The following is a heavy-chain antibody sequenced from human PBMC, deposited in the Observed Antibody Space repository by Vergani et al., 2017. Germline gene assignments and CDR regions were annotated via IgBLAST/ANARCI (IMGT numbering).Heavy chain of an antibody. D-gene: IGHD2-2*01. J-gene: IGHJ5*02. V-gene: IGHV1-45*02. CDR3: ALAESSTSCINSVCITPETGSWFDP. CDR2: ITPFNGNT. CDR1: GYTFTYRY. Sequence: QMQLVQSGAEVKKTGSSVKVSCKASGYTFTYRYLHWVRQDPGQALEWMGWITPFNGNTNYAQKFQDRVTITRDRSMSTAYMELSSLRSEDTAMYYCALAESSTSCINSVCITPETGSWFDPWGQGTLVTVSS.